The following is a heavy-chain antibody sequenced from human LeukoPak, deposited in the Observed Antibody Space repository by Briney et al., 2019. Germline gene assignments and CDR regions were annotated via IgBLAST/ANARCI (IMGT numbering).Heavy chain of an antibody. V-gene: IGHV1-2*02. Sequence: ASVKVSCKASGYTFTGYYMHWVRQAPGQGLEWMGWINPNRGGTNYAQKFQGRVTMTRDTSISTAYMELSRLRSDDTAVYYCAREERYQLKVYWGQGTLVTVSS. CDR3: AREERYQLKVY. J-gene: IGHJ4*02. D-gene: IGHD1-1*01. CDR1: GYTFTGYY. CDR2: INPNRGGT.